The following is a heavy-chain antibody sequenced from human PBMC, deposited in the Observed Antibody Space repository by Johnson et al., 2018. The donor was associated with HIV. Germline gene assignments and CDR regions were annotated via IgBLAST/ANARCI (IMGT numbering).Heavy chain of an antibody. Sequence: VQLVESGGGEVQPGRSLRLSCAASGFIFSSYAMHWVRQAPGKGLEWVGLISYDGSNKYYADSVKGRFIISRDNSKKTLDLQTNSLRAEDTAVYYCARDLIKQQFLEWLSEGYGVFDIWGQGTMVTVSS. CDR2: ISYDGSNK. D-gene: IGHD3-3*01. CDR3: ARDLIKQQFLEWLSEGYGVFDI. V-gene: IGHV3-30-3*01. CDR1: GFIFSSYA. J-gene: IGHJ3*02.